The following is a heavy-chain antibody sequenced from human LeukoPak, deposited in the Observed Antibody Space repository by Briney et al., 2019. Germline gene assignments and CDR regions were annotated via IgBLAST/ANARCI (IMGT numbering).Heavy chain of an antibody. CDR2: ISGRDGRT. CDR3: AKDAYKAARSNFDY. J-gene: IGHJ4*02. CDR1: GLTFYTYA. Sequence: GGSLRLSCAVSGLTFYTYAMSWVRQAPGKGLEWVSAISGRDGRTYYTDSVKGRFTISRDNSKNTLYLQMNSLRAEDTAVYYCAKDAYKAARSNFDYWGQGTLVTVSS. V-gene: IGHV3-23*01. D-gene: IGHD6-6*01.